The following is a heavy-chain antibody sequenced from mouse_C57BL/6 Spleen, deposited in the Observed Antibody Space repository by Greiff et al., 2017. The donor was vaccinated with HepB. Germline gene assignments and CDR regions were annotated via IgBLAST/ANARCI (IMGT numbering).Heavy chain of an antibody. Sequence: QVQLQQPGAELVRPGSSVKLSCKASGYTFTSYWMHWVKQRPIQGLEWIGNIDPSDSETHYNQKFKDKATLTVDKSSSTPYMQLSSLTSEDSAVYYCARSQLRLRNYFDYWGQGTTLTVSS. CDR3: ARSQLRLRNYFDY. CDR1: GYTFTSYW. J-gene: IGHJ2*01. D-gene: IGHD3-2*02. CDR2: IDPSDSET. V-gene: IGHV1-52*01.